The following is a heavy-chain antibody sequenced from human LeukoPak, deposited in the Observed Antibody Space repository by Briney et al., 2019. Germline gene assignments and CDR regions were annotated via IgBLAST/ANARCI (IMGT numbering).Heavy chain of an antibody. CDR1: GYSISSGYY. CDR2: IYHSGST. D-gene: IGHD3-10*01. V-gene: IGHV4-38-2*02. CDR3: ARGGRGLWAYYYYMDV. J-gene: IGHJ6*03. Sequence: SETLSLTCTVSGYSISSGYYWGWIRQPPGKGLEWIGSIYHSGSTYYNPSLKSRVTISVDTSKNQFSLKLSSVTAADTAVYYCARGGRGLWAYYYYMDVWGKGTTVTVSS.